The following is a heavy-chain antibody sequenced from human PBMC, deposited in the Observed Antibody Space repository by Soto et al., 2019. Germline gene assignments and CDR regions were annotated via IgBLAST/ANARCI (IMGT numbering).Heavy chain of an antibody. CDR2: IRSKAYGGTT. D-gene: IGHD3-3*01. J-gene: IGHJ6*03. CDR1: GFTFGDYA. V-gene: IGHV3-49*03. CDR3: TRDSYDFWSGYYPLNYYYYYYMDV. Sequence: PGGSLRLSCTASGFTFGDYAMSWFRQAPGKGLEWVGFIRSKAYGGTTEYAASVKGRFTISRDDSKSIAYLQMNSLKTEDTAVYYCTRDSYDFWSGYYPLNYYYYYYMDVWGKGTTVTVSS.